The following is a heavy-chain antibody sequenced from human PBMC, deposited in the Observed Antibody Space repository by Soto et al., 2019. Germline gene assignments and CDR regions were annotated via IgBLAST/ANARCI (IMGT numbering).Heavy chain of an antibody. J-gene: IGHJ5*02. Sequence: ASVRVSCKASGYTFTSYAMHWVRQAPGQRLEWMGWINAGNGNTKYSQKFQGRVTITRDTSASTAYMELSSLRSEDTAVYYCARVPLRYNWFDPWGQGTLVTVSS. D-gene: IGHD4-17*01. CDR2: INAGNGNT. CDR1: GYTFTSYA. V-gene: IGHV1-3*01. CDR3: ARVPLRYNWFDP.